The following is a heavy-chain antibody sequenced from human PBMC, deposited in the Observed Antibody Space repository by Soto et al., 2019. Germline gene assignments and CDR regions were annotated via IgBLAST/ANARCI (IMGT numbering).Heavy chain of an antibody. CDR1: AGSFTANY. D-gene: IGHD1-7*01. CDR2: INPNSGGT. Sequence: ASGRVCCECSAGSFTANYINWVRQAPGQGLEWMGWINPNSGGTNYAQKFQGRVTMTRDTSISTAYMELSRLRSDDTAVYYCAIGDWNYLYYGMDVWGQGTTVTLSS. CDR3: AIGDWNYLYYGMDV. J-gene: IGHJ6*02. V-gene: IGHV1-2*02.